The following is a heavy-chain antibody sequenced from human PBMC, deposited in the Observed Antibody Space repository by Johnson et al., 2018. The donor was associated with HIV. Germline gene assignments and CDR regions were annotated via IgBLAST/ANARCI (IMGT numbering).Heavy chain of an antibody. CDR2: IKRKSDGGTT. CDR1: EFTLSNAW. J-gene: IGHJ3*02. CDR3: TKMGVGSSSWRYDAFDI. D-gene: IGHD6-13*01. Sequence: VQLVESGGGLVKPGGSLRLSCAASEFTLSNAWMSWVRQVPGKGLEWVGRIKRKSDGGTTEYAAPVKGRFSLSSDDSKNTLYLQMNSLKAEDTAVYYCTKMGVGSSSWRYDAFDIWGQGTMVTVSS. V-gene: IGHV3-15*01.